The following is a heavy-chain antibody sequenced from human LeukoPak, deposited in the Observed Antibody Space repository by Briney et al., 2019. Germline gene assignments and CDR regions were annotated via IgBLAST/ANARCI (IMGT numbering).Heavy chain of an antibody. J-gene: IGHJ4*02. V-gene: IGHV3-7*01. CDR1: GFTFSTYW. CDR2: IREDGSEK. CDR3: ARDRSRFFY. Sequence: GGSLRLSCAVSGFTFSTYWMSWVRQAPGKGLEWVASIREDGSEKYYVDSVKGRFTISRDNAKNSLYLQMSSLRAEDTAMYYCARDRSRFFYWGQGTLVTVSS. D-gene: IGHD3-3*01.